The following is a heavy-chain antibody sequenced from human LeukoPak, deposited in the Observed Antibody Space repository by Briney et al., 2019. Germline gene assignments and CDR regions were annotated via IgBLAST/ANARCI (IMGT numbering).Heavy chain of an antibody. Sequence: SETLSLTCAVYGGSFSGYYWSWIRQPPGKGLEWIGEINHSGSTNYNPSLKSRVTISVDTSKNQFSLKLSSVTAADTAVYYCAREWYYYDSSGYFGNWGQGTLVTVSS. CDR3: AREWYYYDSSGYFGN. J-gene: IGHJ4*02. D-gene: IGHD3-22*01. CDR1: GGSFSGYY. CDR2: INHSGST. V-gene: IGHV4-34*01.